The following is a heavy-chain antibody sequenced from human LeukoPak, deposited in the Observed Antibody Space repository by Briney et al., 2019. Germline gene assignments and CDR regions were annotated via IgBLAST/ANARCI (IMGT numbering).Heavy chain of an antibody. J-gene: IGHJ5*02. V-gene: IGHV4-34*01. Sequence: SETLSLTCAVYGGSFSGYYWSWIRQPPGKGLEWIGEINHSGSTNYNPSLKSRVTISVDTSKNQFSLKLSSVTAADTAVYYCARSHYYDSSGSQNNWFDPWGQGTLVTVSS. CDR2: INHSGST. CDR3: ARSHYYDSSGSQNNWFDP. CDR1: GGSFSGYY. D-gene: IGHD3-22*01.